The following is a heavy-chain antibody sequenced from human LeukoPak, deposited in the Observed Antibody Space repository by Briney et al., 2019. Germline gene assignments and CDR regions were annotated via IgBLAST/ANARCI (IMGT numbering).Heavy chain of an antibody. J-gene: IGHJ4*02. CDR1: GFTFKSYE. CDR3: AKEGGASRFDY. CDR2: ISSSGSDI. D-gene: IGHD5-12*01. V-gene: IGHV3-48*03. Sequence: GGSLRLSCAASGFTFKSYEMNWVRQAPGKGLEWVSYISSSGSDINYADSVKGRFTISRDNSKNTLYLQMNSLRAEDTAVYYCAKEGGASRFDYWGQGTLVTVSS.